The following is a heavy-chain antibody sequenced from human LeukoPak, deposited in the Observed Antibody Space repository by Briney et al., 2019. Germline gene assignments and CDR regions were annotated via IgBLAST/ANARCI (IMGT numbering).Heavy chain of an antibody. CDR3: ARERGTVISHDLDY. CDR2: ISYDGSNK. D-gene: IGHD3-16*02. Sequence: GGSLRLSCAASGFTFSSYAMHWVRQAPGKGLEWVAVISYDGSNKYYADSVKGRFTISRDNAKNSLFLQVNSLRAEDTAVYYCARERGTVISHDLDYWGQGTLVTVSS. J-gene: IGHJ4*02. CDR1: GFTFSSYA. V-gene: IGHV3-30*04.